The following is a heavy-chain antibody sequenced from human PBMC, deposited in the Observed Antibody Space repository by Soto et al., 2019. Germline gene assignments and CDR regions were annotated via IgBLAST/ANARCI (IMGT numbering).Heavy chain of an antibody. CDR1: GGTFSSYA. V-gene: IGHV1-69*13. J-gene: IGHJ6*02. D-gene: IGHD3-3*01. CDR2: IIPLYGTA. CDR3: AREVRRITIFGVVIISGYYYYGMDV. Sequence: QVQLVQSGTEVRKPGASVKLSCKASGGTFSSYAISWVRQAPGQGLEWMGGIIPLYGTANYAQKFQGRVKIHADESTSTAYMELSSLRSEDTAVYYCAREVRRITIFGVVIISGYYYYGMDVWGQGTTVNVSS.